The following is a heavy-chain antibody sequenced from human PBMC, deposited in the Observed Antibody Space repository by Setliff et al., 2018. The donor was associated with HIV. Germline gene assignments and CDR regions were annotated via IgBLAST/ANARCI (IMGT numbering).Heavy chain of an antibody. D-gene: IGHD3-10*01. Sequence: ASVKVSCKTSGGSFRTSVISWGRQAPGQGLEWVGGILPFLGMGDLGQKFQGRVTITADESTSIAYMGLSSLRSDDTAIYYCGAGQHSYSYLGYYYSGVDVWGQGTTVTVSS. J-gene: IGHJ6*02. CDR2: ILPFLGMG. CDR1: GGSFRTSV. CDR3: GAGQHSYSYLGYYYSGVDV. V-gene: IGHV1-69*10.